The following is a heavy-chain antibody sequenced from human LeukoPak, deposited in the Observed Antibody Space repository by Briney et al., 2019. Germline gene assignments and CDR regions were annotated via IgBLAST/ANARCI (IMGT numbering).Heavy chain of an antibody. V-gene: IGHV3-23*01. CDR3: AKDASYSSSWRIYYYGMDV. Sequence: GGSLKLSWAASGFTFISYAMSWVRQAPGKGLEWVPAISGSGGSTYYAASVKGRFTISRDNSKNTLYLQMNSLRAEDTAVYYCAKDASYSSSWRIYYYGMDVWGQGTTVTVSS. D-gene: IGHD6-13*01. CDR1: GFTFISYA. J-gene: IGHJ6*02. CDR2: ISGSGGST.